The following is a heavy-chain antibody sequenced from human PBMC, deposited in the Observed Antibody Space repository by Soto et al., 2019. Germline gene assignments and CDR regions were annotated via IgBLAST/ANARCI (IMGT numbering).Heavy chain of an antibody. CDR2: VYYTGSI. J-gene: IGHJ6*02. CDR3: AALTAIMMSDSPSTSDFAIEV. D-gene: IGHD3-16*01. CDR1: GGSVTSKNW. Sequence: QVQLLESGPGLVKPSGTLSLTCVVSGGSVTSKNWWWSWVRLSPGERPEWIGQVYYTGSIKYNPSDQSRTTISLDENRHLLSLNFTSETSAVTHLYYCAALTAIMMSDSPSTSDFAIEVWGLGTMVIVSS. V-gene: IGHV4-4*02.